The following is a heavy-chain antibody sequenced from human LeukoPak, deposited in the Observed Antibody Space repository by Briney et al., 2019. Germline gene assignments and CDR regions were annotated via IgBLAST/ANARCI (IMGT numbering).Heavy chain of an antibody. Sequence: GGSLRLSCAASGFTFSSYSMNWVRQSPGKGLEWVSSISSSSSYIYYADSVKGRFTISRDNAKTSLYLQMNRLRAEDTAVYYCARSDYYGSGSSLYYFDYWGQGTLVTVSS. D-gene: IGHD3-10*01. V-gene: IGHV3-21*01. J-gene: IGHJ4*02. CDR2: ISSSSSYI. CDR1: GFTFSSYS. CDR3: ARSDYYGSGSSLYYFDY.